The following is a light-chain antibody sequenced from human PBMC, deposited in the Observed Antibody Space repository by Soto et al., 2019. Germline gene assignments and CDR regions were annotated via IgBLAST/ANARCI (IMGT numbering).Light chain of an antibody. Sequence: QSVLTHPPSVSGAPGQRVTISCTGSSSNIGAGYDVHWYLQLPGTAPKLLIYGNINRPSGVPDRFSGSKSGTSASLAITGLQSEDEADYYCQSYDSSLSGVVFGGGTKLTVL. CDR1: SSNIGAGYD. J-gene: IGLJ2*01. CDR2: GNI. V-gene: IGLV1-40*01. CDR3: QSYDSSLSGVV.